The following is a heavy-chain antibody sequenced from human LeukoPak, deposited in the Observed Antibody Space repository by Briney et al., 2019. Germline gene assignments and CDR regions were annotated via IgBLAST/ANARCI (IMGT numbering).Heavy chain of an antibody. CDR1: GYTFTEYY. CDR3: ARTLTTATWDY. CDR2: ISPYSGAT. Sequence: GASVKVSCKASGYTFTEYYLNWMRQAPGQGLEWMGWISPYSGATHYAQIFQGRVTMTRDTSITTAYMEVSSLRSDDSAVCFCARTLTTATWDYWGQGTLVTVSS. V-gene: IGHV1-2*02. J-gene: IGHJ4*02. D-gene: IGHD4-17*01.